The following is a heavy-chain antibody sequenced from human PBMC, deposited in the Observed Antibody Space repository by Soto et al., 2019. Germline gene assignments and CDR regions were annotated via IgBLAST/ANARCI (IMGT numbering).Heavy chain of an antibody. J-gene: IGHJ3*02. V-gene: IGHV3-48*01. CDR3: ARDWNAFDI. CDR2: ISTLSSTI. D-gene: IGHD3-3*01. CDR1: GFTLSSHS. Sequence: EVQLVESGGSLVQPGGSLRLSCAASGFTLSSHSMNWVRQGPGKGLEWISYISTLSSTIYYADSVKGRFTISRDNAKNSLYLQMNSLRAEDTAVYYCARDWNAFDIWGQGTMVTVSS.